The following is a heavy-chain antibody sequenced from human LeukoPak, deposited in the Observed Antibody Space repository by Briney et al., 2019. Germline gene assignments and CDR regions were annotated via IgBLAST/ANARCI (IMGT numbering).Heavy chain of an antibody. V-gene: IGHV3-64D*06. D-gene: IGHD3-22*01. Sequence: GGSLRLSCSASGFTFSNCAMHRVRQAPGKGLEYVSAISTDGGGTYYADSVKGRFTISRDNSKDTLFLQMSSLRPEDTAVYYCVKRVAGSRGYDYWGQGTLVTVSS. CDR3: VKRVAGSRGYDY. CDR1: GFTFSNCA. CDR2: ISTDGGGT. J-gene: IGHJ4*02.